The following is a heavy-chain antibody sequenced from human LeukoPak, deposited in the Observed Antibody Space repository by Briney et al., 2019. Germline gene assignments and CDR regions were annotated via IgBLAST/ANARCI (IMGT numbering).Heavy chain of an antibody. CDR3: ARFEGARHIVVVPAAMGPIDY. V-gene: IGHV3-21*01. Sequence: PGGSLRLSCAASGFTFSSYAMSWVRQAPGKGLEWVSSISSSSSYIYYADSVKGRFTISRDNAKNSLYLQMSSLRAEDTAVYYCARFEGARHIVVVPAAMGPIDYWGQGTLVTVSS. CDR2: ISSSSSYI. CDR1: GFTFSSYA. D-gene: IGHD2-2*01. J-gene: IGHJ4*02.